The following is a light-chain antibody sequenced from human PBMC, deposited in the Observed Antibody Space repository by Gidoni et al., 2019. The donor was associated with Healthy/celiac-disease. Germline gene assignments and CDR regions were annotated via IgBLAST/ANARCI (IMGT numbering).Light chain of an antibody. J-gene: IGKJ1*01. CDR2: GAS. CDR1: QSVSSN. V-gene: IGKV3-15*01. CDR3: QQYNSWPRT. Sequence: ELVMTQSPATLSVSPGERATLSCRASQSVSSNLAWYQQKPGKAPRLLIYGASTRPTGIPARFSGSGSGTEFTLTISSLQSEDFAVYYCQQYNSWPRTFGQGTKVEIK.